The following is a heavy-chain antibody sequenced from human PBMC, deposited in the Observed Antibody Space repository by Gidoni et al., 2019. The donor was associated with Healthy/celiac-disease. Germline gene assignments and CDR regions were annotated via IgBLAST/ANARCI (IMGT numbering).Heavy chain of an antibody. V-gene: IGHV3-21*01. Sequence: EVQLVESGGGLVKPGGSLRLSCAASGFTFSSYSMNWVRQAPGKGLEWVSSISSSSSYIYYADSVKGGFTIARDNAKNSLYLQMNSLRAEDTAVYYCARGFEYSSSSGDYWGQGTLVTVSS. CDR2: ISSSSSYI. CDR1: GFTFSSYS. J-gene: IGHJ4*02. D-gene: IGHD6-6*01. CDR3: ARGFEYSSSSGDY.